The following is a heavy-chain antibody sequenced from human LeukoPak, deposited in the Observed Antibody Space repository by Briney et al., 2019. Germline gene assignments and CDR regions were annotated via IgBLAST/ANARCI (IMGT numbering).Heavy chain of an antibody. CDR2: IRSKANSYAT. CDR1: GFTFSGSA. CDR3: TRQLWLPPYYYGMDV. D-gene: IGHD6-19*01. J-gene: IGHJ6*02. V-gene: IGHV3-73*01. Sequence: GGSLRLFCAASGFTFSGSAMHWVRQASGKGLEWVGRIRSKANSYATAYAASVKGRFTISRDDSKNTAYLQMNSLKTEDTAVYYCTRQLWLPPYYYGMDVWGQGTTVTVSS.